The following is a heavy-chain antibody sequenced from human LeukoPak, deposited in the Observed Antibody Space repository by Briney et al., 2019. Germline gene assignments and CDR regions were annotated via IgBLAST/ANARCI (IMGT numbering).Heavy chain of an antibody. V-gene: IGHV3-9*01. CDR3: ARDVSYDSSGSAKDY. Sequence: PGRSLRLSCVASGFTFDDYAMHWVRQAPGKGLEWVSGLNWNSGNIDYADSVKGRFIISRDNAKNSLYLQMNSLRDEDTALYFCARDVSYDSSGSAKDYWGQGTLVTVSS. CDR1: GFTFDDYA. CDR2: LNWNSGNI. J-gene: IGHJ4*02. D-gene: IGHD3-22*01.